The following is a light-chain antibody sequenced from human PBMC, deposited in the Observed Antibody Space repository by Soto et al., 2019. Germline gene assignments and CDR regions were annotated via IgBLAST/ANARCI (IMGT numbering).Light chain of an antibody. J-gene: IGKJ3*01. CDR1: QNINTY. CDR3: QQTSSAPFT. V-gene: IGKV1-39*01. CDR2: DAA. Sequence: IQMTQSAYSLSASLGYRVGIACRASQNINTYLNWYQQKPGKAPKLLIFDAASLQSGVPSRFSGGGSRTDFTLTITSLQPEDFATYYCQQTSSAPFTFGPGTKVDIK.